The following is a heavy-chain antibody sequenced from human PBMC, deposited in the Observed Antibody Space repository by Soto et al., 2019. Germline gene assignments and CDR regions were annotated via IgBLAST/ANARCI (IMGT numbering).Heavy chain of an antibody. J-gene: IGHJ5*02. D-gene: IGHD3-3*01. CDR3: ARVAIFGVVIFWFDP. CDR2: IYYSGST. V-gene: IGHV4-61*01. Sequence: SETLSLTCTVSGGSVSSGSYYWSWIRQPPGKGLEWIGYIYYSGSTNYNPSLKSRVTISVDTSKNQFSLKLSSVTAADTAVYYCARVAIFGVVIFWFDPWGQGTLVTVSS. CDR1: GGSVSSGSYY.